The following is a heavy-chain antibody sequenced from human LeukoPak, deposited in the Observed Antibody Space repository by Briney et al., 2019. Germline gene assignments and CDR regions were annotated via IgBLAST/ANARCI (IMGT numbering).Heavy chain of an antibody. CDR3: ARHSQSLGFDS. V-gene: IGHV5-51*01. J-gene: IGHJ5*01. Sequence: AGESLKISCKGSGYSFTTYWIGWVRQMPGKGLEWMGIIYLGDSYTRYSPSFQGQVTISADKSISTAYLQWSSLKASDTALYYCARHSQSLGFDSWGQGTLVTVSS. CDR2: IYLGDSYT. CDR1: GYSFTTYW.